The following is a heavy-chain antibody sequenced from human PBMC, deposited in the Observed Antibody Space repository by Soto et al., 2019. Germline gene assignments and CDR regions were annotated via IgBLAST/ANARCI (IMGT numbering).Heavy chain of an antibody. J-gene: IGHJ6*02. D-gene: IGHD5-12*01. CDR2: IIPILGIA. Sequence: ASVKVSCKASGGTFSSYTISWVRQAPGQGLEWMGRIIPILGIANYAQKFQGRVTITADKSTSTAYMELSSLRSEDTAVYYCAREGVAPYYYYGMDVWGQGTPVTGSS. V-gene: IGHV1-69*04. CDR1: GGTFSSYT. CDR3: AREGVAPYYYYGMDV.